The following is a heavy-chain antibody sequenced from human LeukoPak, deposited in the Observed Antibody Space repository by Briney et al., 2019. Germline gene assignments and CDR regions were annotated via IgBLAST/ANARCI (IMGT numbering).Heavy chain of an antibody. V-gene: IGHV1-46*01. CDR1: GYTFISYY. J-gene: IGHJ1*01. CDR3: VSVYWELLPMGYFQH. Sequence: ASVKVSCKASGYTFISYYLHWVRQAPGQGLEWMGIIIPSGGSTSYAQKFQGRVTMTRDTSTSTVYMELCSLRSEDTAVYYCVSVYWELLPMGYFQHWGQGTLVTVSS. D-gene: IGHD1-26*01. CDR2: IIPSGGST.